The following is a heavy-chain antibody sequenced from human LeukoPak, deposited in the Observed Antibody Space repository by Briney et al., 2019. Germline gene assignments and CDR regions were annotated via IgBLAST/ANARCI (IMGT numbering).Heavy chain of an antibody. J-gene: IGHJ4*02. CDR3: TTDPYYYDSSGYYSLPPPFDY. Sequence: PGGSMRLSCAASGFTFSNAWMSWVRQAPGKGLEWVGRIKSKTDGGTTDYAAPVKGRFTIERDDSKNTLYLQMNSLKTEDTAVYYCTTDPYYYDSSGYYSLPPPFDYWGQGTLVTVSS. D-gene: IGHD3-22*01. V-gene: IGHV3-15*01. CDR1: GFTFSNAW. CDR2: IKSKTDGGTT.